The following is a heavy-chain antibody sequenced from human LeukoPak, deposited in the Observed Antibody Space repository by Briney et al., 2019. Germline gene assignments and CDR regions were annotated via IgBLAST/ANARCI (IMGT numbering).Heavy chain of an antibody. CDR2: IRYDGSKK. CDR3: AKDLPAAYFDY. V-gene: IGHV3-30*02. D-gene: IGHD2-2*01. Sequence: GGSLRLSCAASGFTFSSYGMHWVRQAPGKGLEWVAFIRYDGSKKYYADSVKGRFTISRDNSKNTLYLQMNSLRAEDTAVYYCAKDLPAAYFDYWGQGTLVTVSS. J-gene: IGHJ4*02. CDR1: GFTFSSYG.